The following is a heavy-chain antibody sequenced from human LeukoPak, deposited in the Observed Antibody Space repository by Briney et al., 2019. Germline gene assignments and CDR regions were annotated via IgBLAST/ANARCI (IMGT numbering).Heavy chain of an antibody. CDR1: GYSISNGYY. D-gene: IGHD3-3*01. J-gene: IGHJ4*02. CDR2: IYHRGST. CDR3: ARGAEYYAIWRGYAGYSDY. Sequence: SETLSLTCTVPGYSISNGYYWGWIRQPPGKGLEWVGSIYHRGSTYYNPSLTSRVTISLDRSKKKFSLKLTSVTAADTAVYFCARGAEYYAIWRGYAGYSDYWGQGISVTVSS. V-gene: IGHV4-38-2*02.